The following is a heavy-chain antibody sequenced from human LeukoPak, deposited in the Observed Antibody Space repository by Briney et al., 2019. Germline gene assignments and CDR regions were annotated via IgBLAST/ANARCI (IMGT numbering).Heavy chain of an antibody. J-gene: IGHJ4*02. CDR2: IYYSGST. CDR1: GCSISSYY. D-gene: IGHD6-13*01. CDR3: ARAAYSSSWYLYYFDY. V-gene: IGHV4-59*01. Sequence: SETLSLTCTVSGCSISSYYWSWIRQPPGKGLEWIGYIYYSGSTNYNPSLKSRVTISVDTSKNQFSLKLSSVTAADTAVYYCARAAYSSSWYLYYFDYWGQGTLVTVSS.